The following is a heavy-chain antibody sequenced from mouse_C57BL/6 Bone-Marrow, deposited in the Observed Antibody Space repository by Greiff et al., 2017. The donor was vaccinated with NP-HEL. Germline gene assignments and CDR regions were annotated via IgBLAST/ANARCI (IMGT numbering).Heavy chain of an antibody. CDR3: ANMVTTRADYYAMDY. Sequence: QVQLQQPGAELVKPGASVKLSCKASGYTFTSYWMHWVKQRPGRGLEWIGRIDPNSGGTKYNEKFKSKANLTVDKPSSTAYMQLSSLTSEDSAVYYWANMVTTRADYYAMDYWGQGTSVTVSS. D-gene: IGHD2-2*01. CDR1: GYTFTSYW. V-gene: IGHV1-72*01. CDR2: IDPNSGGT. J-gene: IGHJ4*01.